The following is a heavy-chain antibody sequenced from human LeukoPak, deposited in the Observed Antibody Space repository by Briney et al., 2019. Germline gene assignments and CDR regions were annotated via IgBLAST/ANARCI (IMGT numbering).Heavy chain of an antibody. CDR3: AKARAGDITAAFNY. V-gene: IGHV3-23*01. CDR1: GFTFSSYA. J-gene: IGHJ4*02. D-gene: IGHD6-13*01. CDR2: ISASGGNP. Sequence: GGSLRLSCAGSGFTFSSYAMNWVRQAPGKGLEWVSGISASGGNPYYADSVKGRFTISRDNSENTLNLQMNSLRAEDTAVYYCAKARAGDITAAFNYWGQGTLVTVSS.